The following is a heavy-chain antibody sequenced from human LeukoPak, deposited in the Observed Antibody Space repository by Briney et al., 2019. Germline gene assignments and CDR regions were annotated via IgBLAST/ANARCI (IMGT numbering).Heavy chain of an antibody. CDR3: ARIPAYSSGWYWFDP. CDR1: GYSFTSYW. D-gene: IGHD6-19*01. J-gene: IGHJ5*02. CDR2: IYPGDSDT. V-gene: IGHV5-51*01. Sequence: GESLKISCKGSGYSFTSYWIDWVRQMPGKGLEWMGIIYPGDSDTRYSPSFQGQVTISADKSISTAYLQWSSLKASDTAMYYCARIPAYSSGWYWFDPWGQGTLVTVSS.